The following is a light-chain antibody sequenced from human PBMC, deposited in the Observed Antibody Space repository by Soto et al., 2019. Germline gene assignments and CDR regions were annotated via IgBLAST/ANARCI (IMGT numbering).Light chain of an antibody. CDR2: EVN. CDR3: VSYAGAGTFV. Sequence: QSVLTQPASVSGSPGQSITISCTGTSSDIGNYNLVSWFQQHPGKAPKLFIYEVNRRPSGVSDRLSGSKSANTASLTISGLQAEDEADYYCVSYAGAGTFVFGTGTKGTVL. J-gene: IGLJ1*01. V-gene: IGLV2-23*02. CDR1: SSDIGNYNL.